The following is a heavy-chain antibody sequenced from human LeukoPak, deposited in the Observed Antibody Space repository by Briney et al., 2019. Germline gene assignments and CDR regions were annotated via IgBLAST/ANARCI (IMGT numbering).Heavy chain of an antibody. CDR3: ASLWFGELSLVH. CDR1: GGSISSSSYY. CDR2: IYYSGST. J-gene: IGHJ4*02. V-gene: IGHV4-39*07. Sequence: SSETLSLTCTVSGGSISSSSYYWGWIRQPPGKGLEWIGSIYYSGSTYYNPSLKSRVTISVDTSKNQFSLKLSSVTAADTAVYYCASLWFGELSLVHWGQGTLVTVSS. D-gene: IGHD3-10*01.